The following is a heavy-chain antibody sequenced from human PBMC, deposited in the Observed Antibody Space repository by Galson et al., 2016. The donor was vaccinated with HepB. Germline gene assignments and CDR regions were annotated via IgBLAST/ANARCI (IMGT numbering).Heavy chain of an antibody. CDR1: AFIFSSYG. J-gene: IGHJ4*02. D-gene: IGHD3-10*01. CDR3: AKDGRNYYGSGRISD. CDR2: ISYDGSNK. Sequence: SLRLSCAASAFIFSSYGMHWVRQAPGKGLEWVAGISYDGSNKYYADSVKGRFTISRDNSKNTLYLQMNSLRADDTAVYYCAKDGRNYYGSGRISDWGQGTLVTVSS. V-gene: IGHV3-30*18.